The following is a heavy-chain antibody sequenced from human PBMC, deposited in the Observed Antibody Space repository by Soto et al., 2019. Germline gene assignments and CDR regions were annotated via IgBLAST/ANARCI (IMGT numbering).Heavy chain of an antibody. V-gene: IGHV3-23*01. Sequence: DVQLLESGGDLVQPGGSLRLSCAASGFTFSSYAMSWVRQAPGKGLEWVPSMSGAGRSSYDADSVKGRFTISRDNSKNTLYMQMNNLRAEDTALYYCAKGPIFGVENIYDSWGQGTLVTVSS. J-gene: IGHJ4*02. CDR2: MSGAGRSS. CDR3: AKGPIFGVENIYDS. CDR1: GFTFSSYA. D-gene: IGHD3-3*01.